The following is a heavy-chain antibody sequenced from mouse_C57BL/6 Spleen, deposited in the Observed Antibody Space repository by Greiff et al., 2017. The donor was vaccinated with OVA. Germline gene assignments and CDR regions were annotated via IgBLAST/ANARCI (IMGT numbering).Heavy chain of an antibody. V-gene: IGHV3-6*01. Sequence: EVQLVESGPGLVKPSQSLSLTCSVTGYSITSGYYWNWIRQFPGNKLEWMGYISYDGSNNYNPSLKNRISITRDTSKNQFFLKLNSVTTEDTATYYCASLLDAMDYWGQGTSVTVSS. J-gene: IGHJ4*01. CDR1: GYSITSGYY. CDR2: ISYDGSN. CDR3: ASLLDAMDY. D-gene: IGHD2-10*01.